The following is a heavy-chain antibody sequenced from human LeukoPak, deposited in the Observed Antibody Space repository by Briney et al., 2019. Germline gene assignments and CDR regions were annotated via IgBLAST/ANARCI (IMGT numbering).Heavy chain of an antibody. CDR1: EFTFSSYE. CDR3: ARAPTKFRRDWFDP. D-gene: IGHD3-9*01. CDR2: ISSSGSTI. Sequence: GGSLRLSCAASEFTFSSYEMNWIRQAPGKGLEWVSYISSSGSTIYYADSVKGRFTISRDNAKNSLYLQMNNLRVEDTAVYYCARAPTKFRRDWFDPWGQGTLVTVSS. V-gene: IGHV3-48*03. J-gene: IGHJ5*02.